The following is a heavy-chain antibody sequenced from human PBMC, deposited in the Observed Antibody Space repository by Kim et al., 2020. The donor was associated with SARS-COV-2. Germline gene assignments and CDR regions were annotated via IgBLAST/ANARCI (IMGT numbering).Heavy chain of an antibody. CDR1: GLTVRSKY. D-gene: IGHD7-27*01. Sequence: GGSLRLSCAASGLTVRSKYMTWLRQAPGKGLEWVSVIYDDDRTFDSDSVKARFTISRDNSKDTLYLQMNSLRAEDTAVYYCSANSPWGSGSYYAMDVWG. CDR2: IYDDDRT. CDR3: SANSPWGSGSYYAMDV. V-gene: IGHV3-53*01. J-gene: IGHJ6*02.